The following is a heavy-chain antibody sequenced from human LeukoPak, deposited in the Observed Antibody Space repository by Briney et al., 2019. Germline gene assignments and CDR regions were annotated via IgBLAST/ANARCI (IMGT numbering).Heavy chain of an antibody. J-gene: IGHJ4*02. D-gene: IGHD5-18*01. V-gene: IGHV4-39*07. Sequence: SETLSLTCTVSGGSNNSSSYYWGWIRQPPGQGLESIVRIYYSGTTYYNPSLKSLVTISVDTSKNQFSLKLSSVTAADTAVYYCVRDFDTAMVTPYFDYWGQGTLVTVSS. CDR2: IYYSGTT. CDR3: VRDFDTAMVTPYFDY. CDR1: GGSNNSSSYY.